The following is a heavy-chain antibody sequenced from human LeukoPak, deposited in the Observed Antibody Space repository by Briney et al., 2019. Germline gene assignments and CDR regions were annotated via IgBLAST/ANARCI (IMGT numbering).Heavy chain of an antibody. V-gene: IGHV3-23*01. Sequence: GGSLCPSCAVSGLTSSSYAMSWVRQAPGKGLEWVSAISGSGGRTYYADSVKGRFTISRDNSKNTPYLQMASLRREDTAVYYCAREYSSASPWFDPWGQGTLVTVSS. CDR2: ISGSGGRT. D-gene: IGHD6-6*01. J-gene: IGHJ5*02. CDR1: GLTSSSYA. CDR3: AREYSSASPWFDP.